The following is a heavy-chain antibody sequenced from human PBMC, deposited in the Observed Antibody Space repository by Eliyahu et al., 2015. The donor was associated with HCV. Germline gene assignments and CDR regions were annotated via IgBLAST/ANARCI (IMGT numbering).Heavy chain of an antibody. CDR2: IIPLLGII. Sequence: QVQLVQSGAEVKKPGSSVKVSCKASGGTLGGYAISWVRQAPGQGLEWMGRIIPLLGIIHYAQKLQGRVTISADKSTSTAYMELSSLRSEDTAIYYCARVDYGGNSFDYWGQGTLVSVSS. V-gene: IGHV1-69*04. D-gene: IGHD4-23*01. J-gene: IGHJ4*02. CDR3: ARVDYGGNSFDY. CDR1: GGTLGGYA.